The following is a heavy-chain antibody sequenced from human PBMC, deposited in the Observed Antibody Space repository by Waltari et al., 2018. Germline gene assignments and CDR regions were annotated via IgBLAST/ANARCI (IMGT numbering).Heavy chain of an antibody. D-gene: IGHD5-12*01. CDR1: GDSVSSKSAA. J-gene: IGHJ4*02. CDR2: TYYRSKWYN. Sequence: QVQLQQSGPGLVKPSQTLSLTCAISGDSVSSKSAAWNWYRQSPSRGLEWLGRTYYRSKWYNDYAVSVKSRITIKPDTSRNQFSLQLNSVISEDTAVYYCTRGDGYTGFDYWGQGTLVTVSS. V-gene: IGHV6-1*01. CDR3: TRGDGYTGFDY.